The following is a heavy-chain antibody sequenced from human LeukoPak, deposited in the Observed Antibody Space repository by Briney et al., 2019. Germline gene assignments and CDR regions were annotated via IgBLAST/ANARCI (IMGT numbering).Heavy chain of an antibody. CDR1: GYTFTSDY. D-gene: IGHD1-26*01. CDR2: VHSSGGVI. V-gene: IGHV1-46*01. Sequence: GASVKVSCKASGYTFTSDYMNWVRQAPGQGLEWMGIVHSSGGVIKYAQEFQDRLTVTRDTSTSTIYMELSSLRSEDTAVYYCAGSSHQRNWFDPWGQGTLVTVSS. J-gene: IGHJ5*02. CDR3: AGSSHQRNWFDP.